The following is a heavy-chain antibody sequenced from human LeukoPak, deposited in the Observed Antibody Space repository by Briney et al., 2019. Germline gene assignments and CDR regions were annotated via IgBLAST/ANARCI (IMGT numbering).Heavy chain of an antibody. Sequence: ETSETLSLTCTVSGGSISSYYWSWIRQPPGKGLEWIGYIHYSGSTNYNPSLKSRVTMSVDTSKNQFSLKLSSVTAADTAVYYCARVRGSYTTLYYFDYWGQGTLVTVSS. CDR2: IHYSGST. V-gene: IGHV4-59*12. J-gene: IGHJ4*02. CDR3: ARVRGSYTTLYYFDY. CDR1: GGSISSYY. D-gene: IGHD1-26*01.